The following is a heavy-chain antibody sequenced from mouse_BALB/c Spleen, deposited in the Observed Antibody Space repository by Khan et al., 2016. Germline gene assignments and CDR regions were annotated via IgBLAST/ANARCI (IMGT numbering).Heavy chain of an antibody. CDR3: ASTFWYFDV. J-gene: IGHJ1*01. CDR1: GFYFSRYW. Sequence: EVKLLESGGGLVQPGGSLKLSCAASGFYFSRYWMSWVRQASGKGLEWLGAINPDSSTINYTPSLQDNFIISRDNAKNTLYLPMSKVRSEDTALYYCASTFWYFDVWGAGTTVTVSS. V-gene: IGHV4-1*02. CDR2: INPDSSTI.